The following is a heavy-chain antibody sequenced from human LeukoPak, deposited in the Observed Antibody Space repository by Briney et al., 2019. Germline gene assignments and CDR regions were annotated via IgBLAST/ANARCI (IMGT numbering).Heavy chain of an antibody. J-gene: IGHJ4*02. V-gene: IGHV4-4*09. Sequence: ASETLSPTCTVSGGSISSYYWSWIRQPPGKGLEWIGYIYTSGSTNYNPSLKSRVTISVDTSKNQFSLKLSSVTAADTAVYYCARHPDYWGQGTLVTVSS. CDR2: IYTSGST. CDR1: GGSISSYY. CDR3: ARHPDY.